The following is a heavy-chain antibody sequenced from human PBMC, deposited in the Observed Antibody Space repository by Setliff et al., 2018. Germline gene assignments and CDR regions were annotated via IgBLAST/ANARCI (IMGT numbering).Heavy chain of an antibody. CDR2: IYPADSDP. CDR1: GYSFTTYW. Sequence: PGESLKISCKGSGYSFTTYWIGWVRQMPGKGLELMGIIYPADSDPRYSPSFQGQVTISVDKSITTAYLQWSSLKASDTAMYYCARSTVTQDFDSWGQGTLVTVSS. V-gene: IGHV5-51*01. CDR3: ARSTVTQDFDS. D-gene: IGHD4-17*01. J-gene: IGHJ4*02.